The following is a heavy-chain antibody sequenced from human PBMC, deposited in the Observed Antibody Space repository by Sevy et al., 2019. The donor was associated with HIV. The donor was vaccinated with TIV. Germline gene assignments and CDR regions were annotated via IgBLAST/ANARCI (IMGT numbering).Heavy chain of an antibody. J-gene: IGHJ4*02. CDR2: IKQDGSEK. CDR1: GFTFSSYW. Sequence: GGSLRLSCAASGFTFSSYWMSWVRQAPGKGLEWVANIKQDGSEKYYVDSVKGRFTISRDNAKNSLYLQMNSLRAEDTAVYYCERVRGTMVRGVIIKTYYFDYWGQGTLVTVSS. CDR3: ERVRGTMVRGVIIKTYYFDY. V-gene: IGHV3-7*03. D-gene: IGHD3-10*01.